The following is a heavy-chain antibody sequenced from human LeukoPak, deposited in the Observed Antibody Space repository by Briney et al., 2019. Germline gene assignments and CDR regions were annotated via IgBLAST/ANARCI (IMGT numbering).Heavy chain of an antibody. Sequence: ASVKVSCKASGYTCTSYYMHWVRQAPGQGLEWMGIINPSGGSTSYAQKFQGRVTMTRDTSTSTVYMELSSLRSEDTAVFYCAGAEAAYYYFDYWGQGTLVTVSS. CDR1: GYTCTSYY. CDR2: INPSGGST. V-gene: IGHV1-46*01. D-gene: IGHD6-19*01. J-gene: IGHJ4*02. CDR3: AGAEAAYYYFDY.